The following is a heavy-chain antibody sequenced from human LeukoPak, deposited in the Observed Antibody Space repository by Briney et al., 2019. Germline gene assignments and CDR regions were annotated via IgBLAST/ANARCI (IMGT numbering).Heavy chain of an antibody. CDR1: EFTLGSYA. D-gene: IGHD3-22*01. CDR2: ISANGANT. Sequence: GGSLRLSCAASEFTLGSYAMSWVRQAPGKGLEWVSGISANGANTHYAEAVRGQFIISRDNSKNTLYLQMNSQRAGDTALYFCAKYHNPDSTGPFHWGQGTLVTVSS. V-gene: IGHV3-23*01. J-gene: IGHJ4*02. CDR3: AKYHNPDSTGPFH.